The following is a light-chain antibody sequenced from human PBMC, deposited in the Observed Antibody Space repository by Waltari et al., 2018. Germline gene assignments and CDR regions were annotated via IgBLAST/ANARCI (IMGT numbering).Light chain of an antibody. V-gene: IGKV1-39*01. CDR3: QQSYTNPIT. Sequence: DIQMTQSPSSLSASVGDRVTITCRASQSISSYLTWYPQKPGKAPKLLIYAASSLQRGVPSRFSGSGSGTDFTLTISSLQPEDFATYYCQQSYTNPITFGQGTRLEIK. CDR2: AAS. J-gene: IGKJ5*01. CDR1: QSISSY.